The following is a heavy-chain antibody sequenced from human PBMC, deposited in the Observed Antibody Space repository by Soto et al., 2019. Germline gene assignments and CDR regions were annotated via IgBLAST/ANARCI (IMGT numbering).Heavy chain of an antibody. V-gene: IGHV1-3*01. CDR3: AKDIELGYYDSSGYLGAFDY. J-gene: IGHJ4*02. CDR1: GYTLTRYS. D-gene: IGHD3-22*01. CDR2: INAGNGNT. Sequence: GSSVKVSCKASGYTLTRYSIHWLRQAPGQGIECMGWINAGNGNTKFSQKFQGRVTITRDTSASTAYMELRGLRSEDTAVYYCAKDIELGYYDSSGYLGAFDYWGQGTLVTVSS.